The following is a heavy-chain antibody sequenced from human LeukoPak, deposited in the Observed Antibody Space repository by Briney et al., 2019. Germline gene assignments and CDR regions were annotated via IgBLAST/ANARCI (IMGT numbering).Heavy chain of an antibody. D-gene: IGHD3-10*01. CDR1: GFTFSSYG. Sequence: GGSLRLSCAASGFTFSSYGMHWVRQAPGKGLEWVAFIRYDGSNKYYADSVKGRFTISRDNSKNTLYLQMNSLRAEDTAVYYCAKDSLREVGEFIDYWGQGTLVTVSS. CDR3: AKDSLREVGEFIDY. J-gene: IGHJ4*02. CDR2: IRYDGSNK. V-gene: IGHV3-30*02.